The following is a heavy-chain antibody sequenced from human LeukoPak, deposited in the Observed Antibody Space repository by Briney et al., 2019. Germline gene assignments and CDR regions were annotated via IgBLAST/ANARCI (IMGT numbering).Heavy chain of an antibody. J-gene: IGHJ3*02. V-gene: IGHV1-18*04. CDR3: ARGGRRTKDRDAFDI. CDR1: GYTFTSYG. D-gene: IGHD6-25*01. CDR2: ISAYNGNT. Sequence: ASVKVSCKASGYTFTSYGISWVRQAPGQGLEWMGWISAYNGNTNYAQKLQGRVTMTTDTSTSTVYMELRSLRSDDTAVYYCARGGRRTKDRDAFDIWGQGTMVTVSS.